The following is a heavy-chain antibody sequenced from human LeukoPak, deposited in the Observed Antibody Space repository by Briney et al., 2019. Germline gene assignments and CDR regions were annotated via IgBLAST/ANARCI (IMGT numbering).Heavy chain of an antibody. CDR2: IWYDGSNK. D-gene: IGHD6-19*01. CDR1: GFTFSSYG. J-gene: IGHJ4*02. CDR3: AKDISVDDSSGCIDY. V-gene: IGHV3-33*06. Sequence: GGSLRLSCAASGFTFSSYGMHWVRQAPGKGLEWVAVIWYDGSNKYYADSVKGRFTISRDNSKNTLYLQMNSLRAEDTGVYYCAKDISVDDSSGCIDYWGQGTLVTVSS.